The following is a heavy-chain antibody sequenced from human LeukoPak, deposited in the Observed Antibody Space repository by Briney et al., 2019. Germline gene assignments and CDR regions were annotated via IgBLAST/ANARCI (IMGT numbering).Heavy chain of an antibody. Sequence: GGSLRLSCAASGFTFDDYAMHWVRQAPGKGLEWVSGISWSSGSIGYADSVKGRFTISRDNAKNSLYLQMNSLRAEDTALYYCAKDSRIVSGSLDYWGQGTLVTVSS. CDR2: ISWSSGSI. CDR3: AKDSRIVSGSLDY. V-gene: IGHV3-9*01. J-gene: IGHJ4*02. D-gene: IGHD6-19*01. CDR1: GFTFDDYA.